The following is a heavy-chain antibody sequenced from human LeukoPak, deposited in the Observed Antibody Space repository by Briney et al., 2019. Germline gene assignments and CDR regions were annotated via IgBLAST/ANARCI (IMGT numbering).Heavy chain of an antibody. V-gene: IGHV3-23*01. CDR1: GFTFSSSA. Sequence: GGSLRLSCAASGFTFSSSAMSWVRQVPGKGLEWVSGISASGGSTYYADSVRGRFTISRDNSKNTLYVQMNSLRDEDTAVYYCAKGSSSSRPYYFDYWGQGTLVTVSS. CDR2: ISASGGST. CDR3: AKGSSSSRPYYFDY. J-gene: IGHJ4*02. D-gene: IGHD6-13*01.